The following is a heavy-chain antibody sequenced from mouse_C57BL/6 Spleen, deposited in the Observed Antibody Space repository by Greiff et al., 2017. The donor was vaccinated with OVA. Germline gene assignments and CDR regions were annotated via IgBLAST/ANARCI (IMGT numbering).Heavy chain of an antibody. CDR3: AREGPGGYYFDY. CDR1: GYSITSGYY. Sequence: EVQLQQSGPGLVKPSQSLSLTCSVTGYSITSGYYWNWIRQFPGNKLEWMGYISYDGSNNYNPSLKNRISITRDTSKNQFFLKLNSVTTEDTATYYCAREGPGGYYFDYWGQGTTLTVSS. V-gene: IGHV3-6*01. J-gene: IGHJ2*01. CDR2: ISYDGSN.